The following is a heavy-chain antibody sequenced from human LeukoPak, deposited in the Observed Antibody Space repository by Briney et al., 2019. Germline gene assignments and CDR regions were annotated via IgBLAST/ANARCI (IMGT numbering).Heavy chain of an antibody. D-gene: IGHD2-2*01. J-gene: IGHJ4*02. CDR2: IIPILGIA. CDR1: GGAFSSYA. V-gene: IGHV1-69*04. Sequence: SVKVSCKASGGAFSSYAISWVRQAPGQGLEWMGRIIPILGIANYAQKFQGRVTITADKSTSTAYMELSSLRSEDTAVYYCARGDVVPAAYYFDYWGQGTLVTVSS. CDR3: ARGDVVPAAYYFDY.